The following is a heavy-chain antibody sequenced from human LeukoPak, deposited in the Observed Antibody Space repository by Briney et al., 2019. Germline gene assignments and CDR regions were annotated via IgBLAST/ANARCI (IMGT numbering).Heavy chain of an antibody. CDR1: GGSFSGYY. J-gene: IGHJ6*02. CDR2: INHSGST. D-gene: IGHD6-13*01. CDR3: ARGQYSSSWYVAYYYYGMDV. V-gene: IGHV4-34*01. Sequence: PSETLSLTCAVYGGSFSGYYWSWIRQPPGKGLEWIGEINHSGSTNYNPSLKSRVTISVDTSKNQFSLKLSSVTAADTAVYYCARGQYSSSWYVAYYYYGMDVWGQGTTVTVSS.